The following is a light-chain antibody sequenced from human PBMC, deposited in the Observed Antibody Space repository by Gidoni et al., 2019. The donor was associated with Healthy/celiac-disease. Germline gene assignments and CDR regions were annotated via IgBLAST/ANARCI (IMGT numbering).Light chain of an antibody. CDR3: MKSRQLPCS. CDR1: QSLLYSDGQTY. V-gene: IGKV2D-29*01. J-gene: IGKJ2*04. CDR2: EVS. Sequence: NPGQPPSIPCKSSQSLLYSDGQTYLDWYLQKPGQPPQRLINEVSNRFSGVPDRSSGSGSGTDFTLKSSRVEAEAVGVYYCMKSRQLPCSFGPGTKLEIK.